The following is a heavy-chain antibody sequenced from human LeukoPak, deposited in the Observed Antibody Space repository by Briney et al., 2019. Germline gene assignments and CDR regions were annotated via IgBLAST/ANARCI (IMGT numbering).Heavy chain of an antibody. D-gene: IGHD3-22*01. J-gene: IGHJ6*03. CDR1: GGSFSGYY. Sequence: SETLSLTCAVYGGSFSGYYWSWIRQPPGKGLEWIGEINHSGSTNYNPSLKSRVTISVDTSKNQFSLKLSSVTAADTAVYYCARDGYYYDSSGYYTYYYYYYMDVWGKGTTVTVSS. CDR3: ARDGYYYDSSGYYTYYYYYYMDV. V-gene: IGHV4-34*01. CDR2: INHSGST.